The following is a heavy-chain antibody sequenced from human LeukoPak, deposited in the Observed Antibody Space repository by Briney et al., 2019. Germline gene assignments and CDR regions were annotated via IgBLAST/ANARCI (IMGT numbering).Heavy chain of an antibody. J-gene: IGHJ5*01. CDR3: ALAPNSNWFDF. CDR1: GDSISSFY. D-gene: IGHD2-8*01. V-gene: IGHV4-59*08. CDR2: IDYSGSS. Sequence: PSETLSLTCSVPGDSISSFYWNWIRQPPGKRLEWIGNIDYSGSSNYNPSLESRVTISIDTSRKQFFLKLDSVTAADTAVYYCALAPNSNWFDFWGQGTLVTVSS.